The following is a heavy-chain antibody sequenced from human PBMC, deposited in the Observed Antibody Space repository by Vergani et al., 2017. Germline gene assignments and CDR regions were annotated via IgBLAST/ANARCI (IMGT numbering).Heavy chain of an antibody. Sequence: EVQLVESGGGLVPPGRSLRLSCAASGFSFGDYAMTWVRQAPGKGLEWVACISDKAYGGKTEYAGFVKGRFTISRDDSTRLTYLQLRGLKTEDTDVYFCSKGRGYSIGSSDYWGQGTLVTVAS. V-gene: IGHV3-49*04. J-gene: IGHJ4*02. D-gene: IGHD5-18*01. CDR2: ISDKAYGGKT. CDR1: GFSFGDYA. CDR3: SKGRGYSIGSSDY.